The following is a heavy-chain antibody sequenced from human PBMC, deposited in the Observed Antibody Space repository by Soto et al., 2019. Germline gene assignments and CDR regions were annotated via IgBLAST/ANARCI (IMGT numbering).Heavy chain of an antibody. V-gene: IGHV4-59*08. CDR1: GGSISGYY. CDR3: ARLSRTVWGFSI. Sequence: ASETLSLTCTVSGGSISGYYWSWIRQPPGKKLEWIGFIYYAGSTNYNPSLKSRVTLSVDTSKSQFSLKLSSVTAADTAVYYCARLSRTVWGFSIWGQGTMVTVSS. J-gene: IGHJ3*02. D-gene: IGHD2-21*01. CDR2: IYYAGST.